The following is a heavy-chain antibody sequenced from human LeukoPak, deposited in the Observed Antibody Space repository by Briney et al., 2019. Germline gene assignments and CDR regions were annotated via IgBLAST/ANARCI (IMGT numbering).Heavy chain of an antibody. Sequence: GGSLRLSCAASGFTFSSYSMNWVRQAPGKGLEWVSSISSSSSYIYYADSVKGRFTISRDNAKNSLYLQMNSLTSEDSAVYYCARDIVVTPAARLDYWGQGTLVTVSS. CDR1: GFTFSSYS. CDR3: ARDIVVTPAARLDY. J-gene: IGHJ4*02. D-gene: IGHD2-2*01. CDR2: ISSSSSYI. V-gene: IGHV3-21*01.